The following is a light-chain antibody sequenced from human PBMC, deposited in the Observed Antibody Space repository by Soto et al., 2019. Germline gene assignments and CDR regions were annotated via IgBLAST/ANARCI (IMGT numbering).Light chain of an antibody. CDR1: QGISTY. Sequence: DIQLTQSPSFLSASVGDRVTITCRASQGISTYLAWYQQKPGNAPKLLIDAASTLQSGVPSRFSGSGSGTEFTLTISSLQPEDFAAYYCQQLDSYPQNTFGQGTKLEIK. CDR2: AAS. CDR3: QQLDSYPQNT. J-gene: IGKJ2*01. V-gene: IGKV1-9*01.